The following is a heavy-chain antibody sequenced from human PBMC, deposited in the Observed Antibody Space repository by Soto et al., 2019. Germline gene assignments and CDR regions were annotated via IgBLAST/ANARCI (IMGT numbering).Heavy chain of an antibody. CDR3: ARLDCSSTSCYSPYYYYYMDV. Sequence: SETLSLTCTVSGGSISSYYWSWIRQPPGKGLEWIGYIYYSGSTNYNPSLKSRVTISVDTSKNQFSLKLSSVTAADTAVYYCARLDCSSTSCYSPYYYYYMDVWGKGTTVTVSS. CDR2: IYYSGST. V-gene: IGHV4-59*01. J-gene: IGHJ6*03. D-gene: IGHD2-2*01. CDR1: GGSISSYY.